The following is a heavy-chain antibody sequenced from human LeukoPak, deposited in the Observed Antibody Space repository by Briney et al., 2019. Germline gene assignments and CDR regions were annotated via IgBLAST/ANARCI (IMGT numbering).Heavy chain of an antibody. V-gene: IGHV3-74*01. D-gene: IGHD7-27*01. J-gene: IGHJ3*02. Sequence: GGSLRLSCAASGFTFSKYWMHWVRQAPGKGLVWVSRIYSDGSGTSYADSVKGRCTISRDNAKNTLFLQMNSLRAEDTAVYYCANWGSAFDIWGQGTMVIVSS. CDR3: ANWGSAFDI. CDR1: GFTFSKYW. CDR2: IYSDGSGT.